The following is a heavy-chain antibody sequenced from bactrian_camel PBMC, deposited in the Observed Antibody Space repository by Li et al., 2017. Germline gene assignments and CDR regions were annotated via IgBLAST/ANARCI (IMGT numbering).Heavy chain of an antibody. CDR1: GYTVTRYC. J-gene: IGHJ4*01. D-gene: IGHD7*01. V-gene: IGHV3S42*01. CDR3: AKTPGSWWDY. Sequence: DVQLVESGGGSVQAGGSLRLSCAVSGYTVTRYCMGWFRQAPGEEREGVASIDQYHSTRYADSVKGRFTISQDNAKYTLYLQMNSLKTEDTGMYYCAKTPGSWWDYWGQGTQVTVS. CDR2: IDQYHST.